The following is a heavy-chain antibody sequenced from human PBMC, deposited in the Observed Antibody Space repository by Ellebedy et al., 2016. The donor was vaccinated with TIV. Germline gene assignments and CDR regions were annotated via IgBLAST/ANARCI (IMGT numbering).Heavy chain of an antibody. V-gene: IGHV4-39*01. CDR2: FSYSGYT. CDR3: ARQPPLNVLVRGVIYFDS. CDR1: GGSISSSSYY. Sequence: PSETLSLTCTVSGGSISSSSYYWGWVRQPPGKGLEWIGSFSYSGYTYYNPSLKSRVTVSGDTSKNQFSLKLSSVTAADTAVYYCARQPPLNVLVRGVIYFDSWGQGTLVTVSS. D-gene: IGHD3-10*01. J-gene: IGHJ4*02.